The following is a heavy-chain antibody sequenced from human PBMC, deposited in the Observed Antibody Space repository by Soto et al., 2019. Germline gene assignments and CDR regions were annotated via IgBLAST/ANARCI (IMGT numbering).Heavy chain of an antibody. D-gene: IGHD2-15*01. CDR1: GFPIEITW. Sequence: PGGSLRLSCATSGFPIEITWMHWVRQVPGRGLEWVARITSDGSETIYADSVKGRFTISRDNAENTVYLQMNSLRVEDTGVCYCAKDWFHCIDFWGQGTPVTVSS. J-gene: IGHJ4*02. CDR2: ITSDGSET. V-gene: IGHV3-74*01. CDR3: AKDWFHCIDF.